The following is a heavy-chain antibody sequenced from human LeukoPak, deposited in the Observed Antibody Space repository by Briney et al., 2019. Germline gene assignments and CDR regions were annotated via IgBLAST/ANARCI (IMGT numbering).Heavy chain of an antibody. V-gene: IGHV5-51*01. CDR3: ARPQGYCSGGSCYFIFDY. D-gene: IGHD2-15*01. J-gene: IGHJ4*02. CDR1: GYIFTSYW. Sequence: GASLQISCKGSGYIFTSYWIGWVRQLPGKGLEWMGIIYPGDSDTRYSPSFQGQVTISADKSISTAYLQWSSLKASDTAMYYCARPQGYCSGGSCYFIFDYWGQGTLVTVSS. CDR2: IYPGDSDT.